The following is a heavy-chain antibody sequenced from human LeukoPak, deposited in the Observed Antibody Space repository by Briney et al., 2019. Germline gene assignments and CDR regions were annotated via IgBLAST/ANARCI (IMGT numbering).Heavy chain of an antibody. CDR3: ARGPITMIVVARGDYYYYYMDV. CDR1: GGSISSYY. D-gene: IGHD3-22*01. Sequence: SETLSLTCTVSGGSISSYYWSWIRQPPGKGLEWIGYIYYSGSTNYNPSLKSRVTISVDTSKNQFSLKLSSVTAADTAVYYCARGPITMIVVARGDYYYYYMDVWGKGTTVTVSS. V-gene: IGHV4-59*01. CDR2: IYYSGST. J-gene: IGHJ6*03.